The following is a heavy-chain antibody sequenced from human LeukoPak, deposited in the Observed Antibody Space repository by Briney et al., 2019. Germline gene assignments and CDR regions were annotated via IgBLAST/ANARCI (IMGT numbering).Heavy chain of an antibody. J-gene: IGHJ3*02. CDR3: ARAGGRRDAFDI. Sequence: GGSLRLSCAASGFTFSTYNMNWVRQAPGKGLDWVSSISISITFIYYADSVKGRFTISRDNAKNSLYLQMNSLRAEDTAVYYCARAGGRRDAFDIWGQGTMVTVSS. D-gene: IGHD3-16*01. CDR2: ISISITFI. V-gene: IGHV3-21*01. CDR1: GFTFSTYN.